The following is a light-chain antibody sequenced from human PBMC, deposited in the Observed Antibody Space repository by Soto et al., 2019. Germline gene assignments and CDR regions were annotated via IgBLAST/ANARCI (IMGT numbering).Light chain of an antibody. V-gene: IGLV2-14*01. CDR3: SSYTSSSTPLYV. CDR1: SRDVGGYNY. Sequence: QSVLTQPASVSGSPGQSITISCTGTSRDVGGYNYLSWYQQHPGKAPKLMIYDVSNRPSGVSNLFSGSKSGNTASLTISGLQAEDEANYYCSSYTSSSTPLYVFGTGTKVTVL. J-gene: IGLJ1*01. CDR2: DVS.